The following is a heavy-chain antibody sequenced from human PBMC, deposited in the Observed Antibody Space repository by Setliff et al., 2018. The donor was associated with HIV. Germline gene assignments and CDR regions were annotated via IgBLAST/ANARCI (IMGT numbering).Heavy chain of an antibody. V-gene: IGHV2-5*02. CDR3: AHSLYCSSSNCSGLLFDY. Sequence: SGPTLVNPTQTLTLTCTFSGFSLRISGVGVGWIRQPPGKALEWLAVIYWDDDKRYSPSLKSRLTITKDTSKNQVVLTMTNMDPVDTATYYCAHSLYCSSSNCSGLLFDYWGQGTLVTVSS. D-gene: IGHD2-2*01. CDR1: GFSLRISGVG. CDR2: IYWDDDK. J-gene: IGHJ4*02.